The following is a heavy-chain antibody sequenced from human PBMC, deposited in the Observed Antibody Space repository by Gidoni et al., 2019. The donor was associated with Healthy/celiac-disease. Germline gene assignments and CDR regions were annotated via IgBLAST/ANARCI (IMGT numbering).Heavy chain of an antibody. CDR3: ARMGDSSGYYYEYFDY. D-gene: IGHD3-22*01. CDR2: IDWDDDK. CDR1: GFSLSPSGML. V-gene: IGHV2-70*04. Sequence: QVTLKESGPALVKPTPTLTLTCPFSGFSLSPSGMLVSWIRQPPGKALEWLARIDWDDDKFYSTSLKTRLTISKDTSKNQVVLTMTNMDPVDTATYYCARMGDSSGYYYEYFDYWGQGTLVTVSS. J-gene: IGHJ4*02.